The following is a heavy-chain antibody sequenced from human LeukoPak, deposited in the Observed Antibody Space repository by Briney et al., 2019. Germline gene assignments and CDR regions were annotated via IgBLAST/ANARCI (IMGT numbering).Heavy chain of an antibody. J-gene: IGHJ5*02. D-gene: IGHD3-10*01. CDR3: AREDYYGSGSLDGFHNWFDP. Sequence: SVKVSCKASGGTFSSYAISWVRQAPGQGLEWMGRIIPIFDTTNYAQNFQGRVRISTDESTSTAYMELSSLRSEDTAVYYCAREDYYGSGSLDGFHNWFDPWGQGTLVTVSS. V-gene: IGHV1-69*05. CDR1: GGTFSSYA. CDR2: IIPIFDTT.